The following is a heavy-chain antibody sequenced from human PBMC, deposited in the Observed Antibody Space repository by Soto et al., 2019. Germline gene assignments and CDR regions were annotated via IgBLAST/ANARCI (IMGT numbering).Heavy chain of an antibody. V-gene: IGHV4-39*01. Sequence: SETLSLTCTVSGGSISSSSYYWGWIRQPPGKGLEWIGSIYYSGSTYYNPSLKSRVTISVDTSKNQFSLKLSSVTAADTAVYYCARLVQKKYWNRGEGDVDYWGQGTLVTVSS. CDR2: IYYSGST. CDR3: ARLVQKKYWNRGEGDVDY. CDR1: GGSISSSSYY. D-gene: IGHD1-1*01. J-gene: IGHJ4*02.